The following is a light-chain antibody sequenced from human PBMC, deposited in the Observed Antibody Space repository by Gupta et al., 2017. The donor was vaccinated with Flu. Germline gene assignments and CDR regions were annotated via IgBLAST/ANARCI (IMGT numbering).Light chain of an antibody. CDR3: CSHTGDSTLI. Sequence: QSALTQPASVSGSPGQSVTISCTGTNNDIGRYDYVSWYQHHPGKATKLILYEAIKRPSGVSDRFSGSKSGKTASLTISGLEAEDEGDYYCCSHTGDSTLIFGSGTSVTV. CDR2: EAI. V-gene: IGLV2-14*01. CDR1: NNDIGRYDY. J-gene: IGLJ1*01.